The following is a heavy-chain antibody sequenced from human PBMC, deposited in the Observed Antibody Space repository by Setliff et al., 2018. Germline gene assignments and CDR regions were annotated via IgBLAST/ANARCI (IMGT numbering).Heavy chain of an antibody. J-gene: IGHJ4*02. Sequence: SETLSLTCTVSGGSFNTYYWSWIRQTPGKGLEWIGFVYYSGTATYNPSLKSRVTVTVDTSKNQFSLRLNSVTAADTAVYYCAGGGTFRYFDFWGQGTLVTVSS. CDR3: AGGGTFRYFDF. V-gene: IGHV4-59*13. CDR1: GGSFNTYY. CDR2: VYYSGTA. D-gene: IGHD5-12*01.